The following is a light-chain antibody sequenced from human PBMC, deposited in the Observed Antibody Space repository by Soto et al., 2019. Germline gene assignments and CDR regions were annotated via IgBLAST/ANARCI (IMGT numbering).Light chain of an antibody. Sequence: DIVMTQSPDSLSVSLGERATINCKSSQGVLYTSNNKNYLAWYQQKPGQPPKLLIYWASTRESGVPDRFSGSGSWADFTLTINSLQAEDVAVYFCHQYYRTPYTFGQGTKLEIK. CDR3: HQYYRTPYT. V-gene: IGKV4-1*01. J-gene: IGKJ2*01. CDR2: WAS. CDR1: QGVLYTSNNKNY.